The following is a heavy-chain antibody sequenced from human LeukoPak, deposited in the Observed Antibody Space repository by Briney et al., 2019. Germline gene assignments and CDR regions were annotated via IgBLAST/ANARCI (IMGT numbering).Heavy chain of an antibody. Sequence: PSETLSLTCTVSGASISSYYWSWIRQPPVKALVWLAYIYDGENPNYNTSLKSRVTISVDTSKNQFSLELSSVTAADTAVYFCGRGHHAFDIWAQGTLVTVSS. V-gene: IGHV4-59*01. J-gene: IGHJ3*02. CDR2: IYDGENP. CDR1: GASISSYY. CDR3: GRGHHAFDI.